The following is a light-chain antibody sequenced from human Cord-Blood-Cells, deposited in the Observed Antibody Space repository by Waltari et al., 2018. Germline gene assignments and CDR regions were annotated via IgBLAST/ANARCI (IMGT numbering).Light chain of an antibody. CDR2: AAS. J-gene: IGKJ1*01. CDR1: QSISSY. V-gene: IGKV1-39*01. Sequence: DIQMTPPPSSPSASVGDRVTITCRANQSISSYLNWYQQKPGKAPKLLIYAASSLQSGVPSRFSGSGSGTDFTLTISSLQPEDFATYYCQQSYSTPVTFGQGTKVEIK. CDR3: QQSYSTPVT.